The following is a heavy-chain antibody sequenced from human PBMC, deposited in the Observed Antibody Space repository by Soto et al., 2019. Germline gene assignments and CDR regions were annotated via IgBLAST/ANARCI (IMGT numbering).Heavy chain of an antibody. CDR1: GFTFDSCV. CDR2: ISGSGRYT. CDR3: AKDPPSERMQPDYGMDV. Sequence: GGSLRLSCAASGFTFDSCVMIWVRQAPGKGLEWLSLISGSGRYTDYADSVKGRFTISRDNSKNTLYLQMNSLRVEDTAVYYCAKDPPSERMQPDYGMDVWGQGTTVTVSS. V-gene: IGHV3-23*01. D-gene: IGHD6-13*01. J-gene: IGHJ6*02.